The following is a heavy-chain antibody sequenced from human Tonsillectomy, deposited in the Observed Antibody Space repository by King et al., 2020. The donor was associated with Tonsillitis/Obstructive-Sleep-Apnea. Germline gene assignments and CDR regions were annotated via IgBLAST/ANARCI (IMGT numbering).Heavy chain of an antibody. CDR3: ARSIVVPAAIEAGDAFDI. Sequence: QLVQSGAEVKKPGESLKISCKGSGYSFTSYWIGWVRQMPGKGLEWMGIIYPADSDTRYSPSFQGQVTISADKSISTAFLQWRSLKASDTAMYYCARSIVVPAAIEAGDAFDIWGQGTLVTVSS. J-gene: IGHJ3*02. V-gene: IGHV5-51*01. CDR1: GYSFTSYW. CDR2: IYPADSDT. D-gene: IGHD2-2*01.